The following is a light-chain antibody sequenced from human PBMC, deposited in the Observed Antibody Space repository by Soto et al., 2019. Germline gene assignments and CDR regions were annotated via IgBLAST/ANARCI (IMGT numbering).Light chain of an antibody. CDR2: GAS. CDR3: QQYNNWPPWT. CDR1: QSVSSS. Sequence: EILMTQSPATLSVFPGERATLSCRASQSVSSSLAWYQQKPGQAPRLLIYGASTRATGIPARFSGSGSGTDFTLTISSLQSEDFAVYYCQQYNNWPPWTFGQGTRLEI. J-gene: IGKJ5*01. V-gene: IGKV3-15*01.